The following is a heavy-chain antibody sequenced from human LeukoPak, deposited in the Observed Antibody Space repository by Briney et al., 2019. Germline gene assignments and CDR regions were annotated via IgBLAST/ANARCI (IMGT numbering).Heavy chain of an antibody. D-gene: IGHD3-10*01. J-gene: IGHJ6*02. V-gene: IGHV3-23*01. Sequence: GGSLRLSCAASGFPFSSYAMSWVRQSPGKGLEWVSAISGGNGNTYYAYYADSVRGRFTISRDSSKNTLYLQMNSLRAEDTAVYYCAKKGESLDYYYMDVWGQGTTVTVSS. CDR3: AKKGESLDYYYMDV. CDR1: GFPFSSYA. CDR2: ISGGNGNTYYA.